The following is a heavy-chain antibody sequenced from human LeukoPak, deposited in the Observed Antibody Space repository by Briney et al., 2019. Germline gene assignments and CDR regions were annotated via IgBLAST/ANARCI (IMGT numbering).Heavy chain of an antibody. V-gene: IGHV4-59*01. CDR2: IYYSGST. CDR3: AREKVPRRNYDILTGYVYYGMDV. D-gene: IGHD3-9*01. Sequence: SETLSLTCTVSGGSISSYYWSWIRQPPGKGLEWIGYIYYSGSTNYNPSLKSRVTISEDTSKNQFSLKLSSVTAADTAVYYCAREKVPRRNYDILTGYVYYGMDVWGQGTTVTVSS. J-gene: IGHJ6*02. CDR1: GGSISSYY.